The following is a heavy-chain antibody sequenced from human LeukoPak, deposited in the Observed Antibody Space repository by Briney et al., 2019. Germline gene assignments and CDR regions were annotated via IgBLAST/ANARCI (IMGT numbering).Heavy chain of an antibody. Sequence: PGRSLRLSCAASGFTFDDYAMHWVRHAPGKGLEWVSGISWNSGSIGYADSVKGRFTISRDNAKNSLYLQMNSLRAEDTALYYCAKDTPRMLGKLDAFDIWGQGTMVTVSS. D-gene: IGHD3-16*01. V-gene: IGHV3-9*01. CDR3: AKDTPRMLGKLDAFDI. J-gene: IGHJ3*02. CDR1: GFTFDDYA. CDR2: ISWNSGSI.